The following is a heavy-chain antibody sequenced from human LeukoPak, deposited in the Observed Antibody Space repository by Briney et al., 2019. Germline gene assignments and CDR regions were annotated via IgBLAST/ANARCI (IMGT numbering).Heavy chain of an antibody. D-gene: IGHD3-10*01. CDR1: GGSISSYY. CDR2: IYYSGST. V-gene: IGHV4-59*01. CDR3: ARDSSSWFGATDY. Sequence: SETLSLTCTVSGGSISSYYWSWIRQPPGKGLEWIGYIYYSGSTNYNPSLKSRVTTSVDTSKNQFSLKLSSVTAADTAVYYCARDSSSWFGATDYWGQGTLVTVSS. J-gene: IGHJ4*02.